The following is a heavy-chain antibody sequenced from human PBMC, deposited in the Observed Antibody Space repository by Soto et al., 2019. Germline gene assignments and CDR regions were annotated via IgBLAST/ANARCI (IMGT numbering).Heavy chain of an antibody. Sequence: PGGSLRLSCSASGFTFSSYAMHWVRQAPGKGLEYVSAISSNGGSTYYADSVKGRFTISRDNSKNTLYLQMSSLRAEDTAVYYCVRGGGYSYGHTSGYWGQGTLVTVSS. J-gene: IGHJ4*02. CDR1: GFTFSSYA. CDR2: ISSNGGST. CDR3: VRGGGYSYGHTSGY. V-gene: IGHV3-64D*08. D-gene: IGHD5-18*01.